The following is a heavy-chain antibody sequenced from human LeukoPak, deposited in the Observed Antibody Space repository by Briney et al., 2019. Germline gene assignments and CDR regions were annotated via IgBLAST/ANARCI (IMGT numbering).Heavy chain of an antibody. CDR2: ISSSSSYI. Sequence: PGGSLRLYCAASGFTFSHYSMNWVRQAPGKGLEWVSFISSSSSYIYYADSVKGRFTISRDNAKNSLYLQVNSLRAEDTAVYYCARGNDYYDSSGYYYWGQGTLVTVSS. V-gene: IGHV3-21*01. J-gene: IGHJ4*02. CDR3: ARGNDYYDSSGYYY. D-gene: IGHD3-22*01. CDR1: GFTFSHYS.